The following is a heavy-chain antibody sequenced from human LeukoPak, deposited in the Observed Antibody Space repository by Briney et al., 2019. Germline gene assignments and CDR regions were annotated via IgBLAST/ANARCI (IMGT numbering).Heavy chain of an antibody. CDR2: IKQDGSEK. J-gene: IGHJ4*02. V-gene: IGHV3-7*01. D-gene: IGHD1-26*01. CDR1: GFTFSSYA. CDR3: ARLAGATRYFDY. Sequence: GSLRLSCAASGFTFSSYAMSWVRQAPGKGLEWVANIKQDGSEKYYVDSVKGRFTISRDNAKNSLYLQMNSLRAEDTAVYYCARLAGATRYFDYWGQGTLVTVSS.